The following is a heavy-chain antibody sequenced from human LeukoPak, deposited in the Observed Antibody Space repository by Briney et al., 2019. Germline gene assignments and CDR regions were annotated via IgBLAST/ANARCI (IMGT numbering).Heavy chain of an antibody. CDR3: ASFGVRWYRSSRSSFDY. Sequence: ASVKVSCKASGYTFTSYDINWVRQATGQGLEWMGWMNPNSGNTGYAQKFQGRVTMTRNTSISTAYMELSSLRSEDTAVYYCASFGVRWYRSSRSSFDYWGQGTLVTVSS. D-gene: IGHD6-13*01. V-gene: IGHV1-8*01. CDR2: MNPNSGNT. J-gene: IGHJ4*02. CDR1: GYTFTSYD.